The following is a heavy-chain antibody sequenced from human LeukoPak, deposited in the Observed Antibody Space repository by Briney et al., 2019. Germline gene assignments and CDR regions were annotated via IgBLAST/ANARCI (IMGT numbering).Heavy chain of an antibody. CDR3: ARRLRYFDWLSPYNWFDP. Sequence: SETLSLTCTVSGGSISSGSYYWSWIRQPPGKGLEWIVEINHSGSTNYNPSLKSRVTISVDTSKNQFSLKLSSVTAADTAVYYCARRLRYFDWLSPYNWFDPWGQGTLVTVSS. V-gene: IGHV4-39*07. J-gene: IGHJ5*02. D-gene: IGHD3-9*01. CDR2: INHSGST. CDR1: GGSISSGSYY.